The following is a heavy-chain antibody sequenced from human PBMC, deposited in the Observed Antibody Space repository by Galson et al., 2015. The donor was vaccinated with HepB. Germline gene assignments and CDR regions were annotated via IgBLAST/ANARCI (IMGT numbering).Heavy chain of an antibody. CDR1: GFTFSSYS. Sequence: SLRLSCAASGFTFSSYSMNWVRQAPGKGLEWVSYISSSSSTIYYADSVKGRFTISRDNAKNSLYLQMNSLRAEDTAVYYCARDSFHYFDYWGQGTLVTVSS. J-gene: IGHJ4*02. CDR3: ARDSFHYFDY. CDR2: ISSSSSTI. V-gene: IGHV3-48*01. D-gene: IGHD2-15*01.